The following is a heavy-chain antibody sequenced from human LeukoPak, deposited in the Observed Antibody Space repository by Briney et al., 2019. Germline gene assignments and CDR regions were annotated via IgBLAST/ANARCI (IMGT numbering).Heavy chain of an antibody. CDR3: VARTEAYCGGDCYSY. J-gene: IGHJ4*02. CDR2: IVVGSGNT. V-gene: IGHV1-58*02. CDR1: GFTFTSSA. D-gene: IGHD2-21*02. Sequence: SVKVSCKASGFTFTSSAMQWVRQARGQRLEWIGWIVVGSGNTNYAQKSQERVTITRDMSTSTAYMELSSLRSEDTAVYYCVARTEAYCGGDCYSYWGQGTLVTVSS.